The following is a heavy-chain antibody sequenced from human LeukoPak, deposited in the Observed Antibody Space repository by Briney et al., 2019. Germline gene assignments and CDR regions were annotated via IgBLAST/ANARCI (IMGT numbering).Heavy chain of an antibody. CDR3: TTGTDGSY. CDR1: GFTSSNYW. Sequence: GGSLRLSCVVSGFTSSNYWMNWVRQAPGKGLEWVANIKQDGSEKFYVASVKGRFTISRDNAKNSLYLQMNSLRAEDTAVYYCTTGTDGSYWGRGTLVTVSS. CDR2: IKQDGSEK. V-gene: IGHV3-7*01. J-gene: IGHJ4*02.